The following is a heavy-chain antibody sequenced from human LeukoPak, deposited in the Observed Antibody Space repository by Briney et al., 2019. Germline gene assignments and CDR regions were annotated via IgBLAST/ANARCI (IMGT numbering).Heavy chain of an antibody. D-gene: IGHD2-2*01. CDR2: ISSSTSHI. Sequence: GGSLRLSCAASGFTFSSYSMNWVRQAPGKGLEWVSSISSSTSHIYYADSVKGRVTISRDNAKNSLYLQMNSLRAEDTAVYYCARAYCSSTSCNYYFDYWGQGILVTVSS. J-gene: IGHJ4*02. CDR3: ARAYCSSTSCNYYFDY. CDR1: GFTFSSYS. V-gene: IGHV3-21*01.